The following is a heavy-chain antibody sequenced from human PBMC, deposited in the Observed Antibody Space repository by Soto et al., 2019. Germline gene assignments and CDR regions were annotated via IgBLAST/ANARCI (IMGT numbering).Heavy chain of an antibody. Sequence: GGSLRLSCAASGFTFSSYGMHWVRQAPGKGLEWVAVISYDGSNKYYADSVKGRFTISRDNSKNTLYLQMNSLRAEDTAVYYCARGEKKYCGGDCAQGFDPWGQGTLVTVSS. J-gene: IGHJ5*02. CDR3: ARGEKKYCGGDCAQGFDP. V-gene: IGHV3-30*03. CDR1: GFTFSSYG. D-gene: IGHD2-21*02. CDR2: ISYDGSNK.